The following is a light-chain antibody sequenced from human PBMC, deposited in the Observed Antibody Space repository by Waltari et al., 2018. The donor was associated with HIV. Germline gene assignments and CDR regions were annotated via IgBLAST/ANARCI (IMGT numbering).Light chain of an antibody. CDR2: KAS. CDR3: QQYESDSWT. J-gene: IGKJ1*01. Sequence: DIQMTQSPSTLSASVGDRVIVTCRANQNIVNWLAWYQQKPGKAPKLLIYKASRLESGVPSRFSGSGSGTEFTLTSSSLQPDDFATYYCQQYESDSWTFGQGTRVEIK. CDR1: QNIVNW. V-gene: IGKV1-5*03.